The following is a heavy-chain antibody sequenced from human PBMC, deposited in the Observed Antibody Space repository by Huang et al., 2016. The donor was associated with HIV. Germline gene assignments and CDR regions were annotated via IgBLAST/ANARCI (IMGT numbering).Heavy chain of an antibody. CDR2: IGSDSRDT. Sequence: QVQLVQSGGEVKQPGASVRVSCKASGYDFGSYGMSWVRQAPGQGLGWLGWIGSDSRDTRTAQKFQGRGTMTTDRSATTTYMELRSLRYDDTAVYYCARDTYYTDIWKRNDASFLWGQGTMITVYS. CDR3: ARDTYYTDIWKRNDASFL. J-gene: IGHJ3*01. V-gene: IGHV1-18*01. CDR1: GYDFGSYG. D-gene: IGHD3-22*01.